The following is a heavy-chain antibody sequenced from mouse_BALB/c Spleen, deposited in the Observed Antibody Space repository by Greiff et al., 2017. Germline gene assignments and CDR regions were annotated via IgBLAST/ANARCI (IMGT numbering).Heavy chain of an antibody. CDR1: GFTFSSFG. Sequence: VQLKESGGGLVQPGGSRKLSCAASGFTFSSFGMHWVRQAPEKGLEWVAYISSGSSTIYYADTVKGRFTISRDNPKNTLFLQMTSLRSEDTAMYYCARRGLGRTYAMDYWGQGTSVTVSS. CDR2: ISSGSSTI. D-gene: IGHD4-1*01. CDR3: ARRGLGRTYAMDY. V-gene: IGHV5-17*02. J-gene: IGHJ4*01.